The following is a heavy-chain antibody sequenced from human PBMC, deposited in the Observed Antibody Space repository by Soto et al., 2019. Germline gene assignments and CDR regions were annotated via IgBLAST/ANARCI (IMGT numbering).Heavy chain of an antibody. Sequence: GGSLRLSCAASGFTFSSYWMSWVRQAPGKGLEWVANIKQDGSEKYYGESVKGRFTISRDNAKNSLYLQMTSLRAEDTAVYYCAREERPRIVFFGYRGGGWFAPWGKGPLATVPS. D-gene: IGHD5-18*01. CDR3: AREERPRIVFFGYRGGGWFAP. CDR2: IKQDGSEK. J-gene: IGHJ5*02. CDR1: GFTFSSYW. V-gene: IGHV3-7*01.